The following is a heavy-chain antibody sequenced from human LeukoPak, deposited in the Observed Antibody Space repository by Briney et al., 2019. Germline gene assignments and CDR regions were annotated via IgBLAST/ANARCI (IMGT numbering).Heavy chain of an antibody. CDR2: INQDGSAT. Sequence: GGSLRLSCEASGYTFSNHCMAWVRQAPGKGLEWVANINQDGSATYYVDSVRGRFTISRDNAKRSVFLQMNSLRAEETALYRCVKWGMEADMEGGGQGTVVTVSS. D-gene: IGHD3-16*01. CDR3: VKWGMEADMEG. J-gene: IGHJ4*02. V-gene: IGHV3-7*01. CDR1: GYTFSNHC.